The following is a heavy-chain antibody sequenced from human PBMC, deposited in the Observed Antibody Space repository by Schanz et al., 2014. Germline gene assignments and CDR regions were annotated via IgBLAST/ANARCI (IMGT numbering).Heavy chain of an antibody. Sequence: QVQLQESGPGLVKPSGTLSLTCAVSGGSISSSNWWSWVRQPPGKGLEWIGEIYHSGTTNYNPSLESRVTISVDKSKTQFSLILSSMTAADTAVYYCTRSTLWSYDVWGRGTMVIVSS. V-gene: IGHV4-4*02. CDR2: IYHSGTT. CDR3: TRSTLWSYDV. D-gene: IGHD2-21*01. CDR1: GGSISSSNW. J-gene: IGHJ3*01.